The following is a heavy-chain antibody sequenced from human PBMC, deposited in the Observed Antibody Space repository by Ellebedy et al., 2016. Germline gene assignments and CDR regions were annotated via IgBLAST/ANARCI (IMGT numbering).Heavy chain of an antibody. J-gene: IGHJ4*02. CDR3: ARHTAMASYFDY. D-gene: IGHD5-18*01. CDR1: GFTFTDYY. CDR2: ISSGDSTI. Sequence: GGSLRLSCAASGFTFTDYYMSWIRQAPGKGLEWISYISSGDSTISYADSVRGRFTISRDNAKNSLYLQMSSLSAEDTAVYYCARHTAMASYFDYWGQGTLVTVSS. V-gene: IGHV3-11*01.